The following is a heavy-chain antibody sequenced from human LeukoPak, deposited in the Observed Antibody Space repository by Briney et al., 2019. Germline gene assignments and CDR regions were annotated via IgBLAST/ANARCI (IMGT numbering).Heavy chain of an antibody. Sequence: GGSLRLSCAASGFTFSSYSMNWVRQAPGKGLEWVANINQDGSAKYYVDSVKGRFTFSRDNAMNSLFLQMNSLRAEDTAVYYCARDVHGGAFDYWGQGTLVTVSS. D-gene: IGHD4-23*01. CDR2: INQDGSAK. V-gene: IGHV3-7*01. CDR3: ARDVHGGAFDY. CDR1: GFTFSSYS. J-gene: IGHJ4*02.